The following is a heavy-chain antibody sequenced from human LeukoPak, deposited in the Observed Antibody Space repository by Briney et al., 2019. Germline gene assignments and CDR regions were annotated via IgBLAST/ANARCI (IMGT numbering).Heavy chain of an antibody. V-gene: IGHV1-46*01. CDR1: GYSFTTYH. Sequence: GASVTVSCKSSGYSFTTYHIHWVRQAPGPGLEWMGIIKDSGTTIYPQKFQGRVTMTRDTSTSTVYMEVSSLRSEDTAVYYCARESPHTFYFDYWGQGTLVTVSS. J-gene: IGHJ4*02. CDR3: ARESPHTFYFDY. D-gene: IGHD3-16*01. CDR2: IKDSGTT.